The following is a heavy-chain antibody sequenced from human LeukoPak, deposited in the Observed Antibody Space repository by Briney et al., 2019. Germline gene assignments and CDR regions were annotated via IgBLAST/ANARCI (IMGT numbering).Heavy chain of an antibody. CDR1: GYTFTGYY. D-gene: IGHD2-2*01. CDR2: INPNSGGT. J-gene: IGHJ4*02. V-gene: IGHV1-2*02. Sequence: ASVKVTCKASGYTFTGYYMHWVRQAPGQGGEWMGWINPNSGGTNYAQKFQGRVTITTETSICTAYMELSRRLTAETAVCYCAGHTAIVVGPASDYWGQGTLVTVSS. CDR3: AGHTAIVVGPASDY.